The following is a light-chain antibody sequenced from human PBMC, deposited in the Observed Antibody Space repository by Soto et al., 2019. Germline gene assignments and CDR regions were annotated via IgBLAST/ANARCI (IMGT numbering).Light chain of an antibody. CDR1: RSVSSN. J-gene: IGKJ4*01. CDR3: QQYNNWPRAT. CDR2: RTS. V-gene: IGKV3-15*01. Sequence: EIVWTLSTATLSLSPGVRATLSCRASRSVSSNLAWYQQKPGQAPRLLMFRTSSRATGFPARFSGSGSGTEFNLTISSLQSEDFGVYYCQQYNNWPRATFGGGTKVHIK.